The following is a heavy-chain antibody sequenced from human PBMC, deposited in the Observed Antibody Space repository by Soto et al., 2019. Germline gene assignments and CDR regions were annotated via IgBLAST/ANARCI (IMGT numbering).Heavy chain of an antibody. D-gene: IGHD3-9*01. V-gene: IGHV1-69*01. Sequence: QVQLVQSGAEVKKPGSSVKVSCKASGGTFSSYAISWVRQAPGHGLEWMGGIIPIFGTANYAQKFQGRVTITADESTSTAYRELSSLRSEETAVYYCARIIAINKKGYAFDIWGQGTMVTVSS. CDR1: GGTFSSYA. CDR3: ARIIAINKKGYAFDI. CDR2: IIPIFGTA. J-gene: IGHJ3*02.